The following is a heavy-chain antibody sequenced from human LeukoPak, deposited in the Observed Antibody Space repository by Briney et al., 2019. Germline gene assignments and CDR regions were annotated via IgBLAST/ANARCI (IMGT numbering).Heavy chain of an antibody. V-gene: IGHV3-7*01. D-gene: IGHD3-22*01. CDR1: GFTFSSYW. CDR2: IKEDGSDK. Sequence: GGSLRLSCAASGFTFSSYWMTWVRQAPGKGLEWVANIKEDGSDKYYVDSVKGRFTISRDNAKNSLYLQMTSLRAEDTAVYYCARGWIDYYDSSGYYYGLYAFDIWGQGTMVTVSS. CDR3: ARGWIDYYDSSGYYYGLYAFDI. J-gene: IGHJ3*02.